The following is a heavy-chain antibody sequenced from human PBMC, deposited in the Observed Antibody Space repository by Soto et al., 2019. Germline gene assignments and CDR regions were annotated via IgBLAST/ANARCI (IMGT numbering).Heavy chain of an antibody. CDR3: ARVKTDYSNPRGPFFFYGMDV. V-gene: IGHV3-30-3*01. CDR1: EFTFSSYA. D-gene: IGHD4-4*01. Sequence: QVQLVESGGGVVHPERSLRLSCSASEFTFSSYAMHWVRQAPGKGLEWVAGISYDGGHKFYGGSVRGRFTISRDSSKTTVFLQMNSLRPEDTAAYYCARVKTDYSNPRGPFFFYGMDVWGQGTTVTVSS. J-gene: IGHJ6*02. CDR2: ISYDGGHK.